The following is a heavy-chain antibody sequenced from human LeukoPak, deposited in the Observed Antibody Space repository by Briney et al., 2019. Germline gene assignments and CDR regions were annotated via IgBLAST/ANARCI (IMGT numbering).Heavy chain of an antibody. CDR2: INAGNGNT. J-gene: IGHJ4*02. CDR3: ARSGRFTPTDILTGPYFDY. Sequence: ASVKVSCKASGYTFNNYAIHWVRQAPGQRLEWMGWINAGNGNTKNSQKFQGRVTMTRDTSTSTVYMELSSLRSEDTAVYYCARSGRFTPTDILTGPYFDYWGQGTLVTVSS. D-gene: IGHD3-9*01. CDR1: GYTFNNYA. V-gene: IGHV1-3*01.